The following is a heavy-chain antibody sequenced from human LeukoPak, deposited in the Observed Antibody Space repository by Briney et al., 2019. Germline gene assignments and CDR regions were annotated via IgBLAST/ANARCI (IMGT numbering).Heavy chain of an antibody. D-gene: IGHD4-17*01. V-gene: IGHV1-18*01. CDR2: ISAYNGNT. CDR1: GYTFTSYD. J-gene: IGHJ4*02. Sequence: ASVKVSCKASGYTFTSYDINWVRQATGQGLEWMGWISAYNGNTNYAQKLQGRVTMTTDTSTSTAYMELRSLRSDDTAVYYCARDGLGTTGDDYWGQGTLVTVSS. CDR3: ARDGLGTTGDDY.